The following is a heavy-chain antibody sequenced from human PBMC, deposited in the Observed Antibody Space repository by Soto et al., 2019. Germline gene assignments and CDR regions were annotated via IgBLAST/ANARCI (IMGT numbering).Heavy chain of an antibody. CDR3: AKDNGVDRGGPVDY. Sequence: EVQLVESGGGSVQPGRSLRLSCAASGFSFDDYGMHWVRQGPGKGLEWVSGISWNSGDIYYADAVKGRFTISRDNAKRFLYLQMSSLRAEDTALYYCAKDNGVDRGGPVDYWGEGILVTVSS. D-gene: IGHD5-12*01. V-gene: IGHV3-9*01. CDR1: GFSFDDYG. J-gene: IGHJ4*02. CDR2: ISWNSGDI.